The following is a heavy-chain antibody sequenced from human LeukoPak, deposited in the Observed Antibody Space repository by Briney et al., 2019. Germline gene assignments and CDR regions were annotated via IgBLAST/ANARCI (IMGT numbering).Heavy chain of an antibody. V-gene: IGHV4-59*11. CDR3: ARSEGGYDSRYYYYYMDV. Sequence: PSETLSLTCTVSGGPISSHYWSWLRQPPGKGLEWIGYIYYSGSTNYNHSLKSRVTISVDTSKNQFSLKLSSVTAADTAVYYCARSEGGYDSRYYYYYMDVWGKGTTVTVSS. D-gene: IGHD5-12*01. CDR1: GGPISSHY. CDR2: IYYSGST. J-gene: IGHJ6*03.